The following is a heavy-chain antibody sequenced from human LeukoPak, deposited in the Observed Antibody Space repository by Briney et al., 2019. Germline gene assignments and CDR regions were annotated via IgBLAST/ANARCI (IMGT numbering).Heavy chain of an antibody. D-gene: IGHD2-8*01. J-gene: IGHJ4*02. Sequence: PGGSLRLSCAASGFTFCSYGMHWVRQAPGKGLEGVAVISYDGSNKYYADSVKGRFTISRDNSKNTLYLQMNSLRAEDTAVYYCAKDQIVLMFLTTPGFDYWGQGTLVTVSS. CDR3: AKDQIVLMFLTTPGFDY. V-gene: IGHV3-30*18. CDR2: ISYDGSNK. CDR1: GFTFCSYG.